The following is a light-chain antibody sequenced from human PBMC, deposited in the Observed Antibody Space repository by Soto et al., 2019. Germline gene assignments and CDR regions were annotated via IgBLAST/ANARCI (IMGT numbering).Light chain of an antibody. J-gene: IGKJ1*01. Sequence: EIVMTQSPATLSVSPGERATLSCRASQSVSSNLAWYQQKPGQAPRLLIYGASTGATGIPARFSGNGSGTEFTLTISSLQSEDFAVYYCQQYGSSPPTFGQGTKVDIK. CDR2: GAS. CDR3: QQYGSSPPT. CDR1: QSVSSN. V-gene: IGKV3-15*01.